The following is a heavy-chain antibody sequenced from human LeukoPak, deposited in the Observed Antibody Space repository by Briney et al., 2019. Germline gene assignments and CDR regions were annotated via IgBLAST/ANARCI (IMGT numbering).Heavy chain of an antibody. D-gene: IGHD2-2*01. J-gene: IGHJ6*02. V-gene: IGHV4-59*01. CDR3: ARDRIVVVPAAIVSYYYGMDV. Sequence: PSETLSLTCTVSGDSISSYYWSWIQQPPGKGLEWIGYIYYSGSTNYNPSLKSRVTISVDTSKNQFSLKLSSVTAADTAVYYCARDRIVVVPAAIVSYYYGMDVWGQGTTVTVSS. CDR1: GDSISSYY. CDR2: IYYSGST.